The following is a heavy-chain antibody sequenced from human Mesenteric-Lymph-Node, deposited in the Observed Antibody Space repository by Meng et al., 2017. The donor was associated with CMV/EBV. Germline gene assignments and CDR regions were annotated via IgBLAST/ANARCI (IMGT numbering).Heavy chain of an antibody. CDR3: AKDHAFYYDFWSGGAFDY. CDR2: IWYDGSNK. Sequence: TFSSVGMRWVLQGPGKGVEWVAVIWYDGSNKYYADSVKGRFTISRDNSKNTLYLQMNSLRAEDTAVYYCAKDHAFYYDFWSGGAFDYWGQGTLVTVSS. J-gene: IGHJ4*02. V-gene: IGHV3-33*06. CDR1: TFSSVG. D-gene: IGHD3-3*01.